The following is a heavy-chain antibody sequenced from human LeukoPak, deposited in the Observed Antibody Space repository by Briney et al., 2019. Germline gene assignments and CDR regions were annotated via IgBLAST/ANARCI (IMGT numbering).Heavy chain of an antibody. Sequence: GRSLRLSCAASGFNSAYYAMYWVRQGPGKGLEWVSGISWKSGRVGYADSVKGRFTISRDDAKNSLFLQMDSLRVGDTALYYCAKDIELYSGYGLLGAFDLWGQGTLVTVSS. D-gene: IGHD5-12*01. CDR2: ISWKSGRV. CDR3: AKDIELYSGYGLLGAFDL. CDR1: GFNSAYYA. V-gene: IGHV3-9*02. J-gene: IGHJ4*02.